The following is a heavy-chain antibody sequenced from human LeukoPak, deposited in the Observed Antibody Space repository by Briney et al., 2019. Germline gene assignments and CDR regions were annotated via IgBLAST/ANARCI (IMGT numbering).Heavy chain of an antibody. J-gene: IGHJ4*02. CDR2: ISYDGSHK. Sequence: GGSLRLSCAASEFTFSTYGMHWVRQAPGKGLEWVAVISYDGSHKYYAASVKGRFTISRENAKNSLYLQMNSLRAGDTAVYYCARAWSRYCSSTSCYAGDYWGQGTLVTVSS. CDR3: ARAWSRYCSSTSCYAGDY. CDR1: EFTFSTYG. V-gene: IGHV3-30*03. D-gene: IGHD2-2*01.